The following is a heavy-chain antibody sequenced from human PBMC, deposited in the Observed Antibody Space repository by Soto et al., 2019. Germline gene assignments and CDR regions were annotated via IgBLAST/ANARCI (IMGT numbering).Heavy chain of an antibody. D-gene: IGHD5-18*01. CDR2: ISSAGDSS. CDR1: GFTFSSYE. V-gene: IGHV3-48*03. CDR3: ARGGYSYGYLFDY. Sequence: EVQLVESGGGLAQPGGSVRLSCAASGFTFSSYEMNWVRQAPGKTLEWVSYISSAGDSSYYADSVKSRFTISRDNAKNSLYLQMNSLRVEDTAVYYCARGGYSYGYLFDYWGQGTLVTVSS. J-gene: IGHJ4*02.